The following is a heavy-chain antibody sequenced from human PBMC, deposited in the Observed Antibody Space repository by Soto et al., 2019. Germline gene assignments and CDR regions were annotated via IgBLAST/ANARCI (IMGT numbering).Heavy chain of an antibody. J-gene: IGHJ4*02. V-gene: IGHV4-59*01. D-gene: IGHD3-16*01. CDR1: GGSISSYY. CDR2: IYYSGST. Sequence: SETLSLTCTVSGGSISSYYWSWIRQPPGKGLGWIGYIYYSGSTNYNPSLKSRVTISVDTSKNQFSLKLSSVTAADTAVYYCARSRGGYFDYWGQGTLVTVS. CDR3: ARSRGGYFDY.